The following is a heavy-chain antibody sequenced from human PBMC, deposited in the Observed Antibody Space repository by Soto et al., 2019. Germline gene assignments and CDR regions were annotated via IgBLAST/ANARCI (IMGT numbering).Heavy chain of an antibody. Sequence: QVQLVQSGAEVKKPGSSVKVSCKASGGTFSSYTISWVRQAPGQGLEWMGRIIPILGIANYAQKFQGRVTITADKSTSTANMELSSLRSEDTAVYYCARDTGQLEYYFDYWGQGTLVTVSS. CDR2: IIPILGIA. D-gene: IGHD6-13*01. CDR1: GGTFSSYT. CDR3: ARDTGQLEYYFDY. V-gene: IGHV1-69*08. J-gene: IGHJ4*02.